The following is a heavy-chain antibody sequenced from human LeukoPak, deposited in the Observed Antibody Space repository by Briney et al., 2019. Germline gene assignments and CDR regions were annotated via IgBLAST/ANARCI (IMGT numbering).Heavy chain of an antibody. CDR2: IYATGST. J-gene: IGHJ4*02. D-gene: IGHD3-22*01. Sequence: PSETLSLTCTVSGGSMNNDYWSWIRQPAGKGLEWIGRIYATGSTDYNPSLKSRVTMSVGTSKNQFSLKLSSVTAADTAVYFCARDKAVDSDSSGYYYNRGLDYWGQGTLVTVSS. V-gene: IGHV4-4*07. CDR1: GGSMNNDY. CDR3: ARDKAVDSDSSGYYYNRGLDY.